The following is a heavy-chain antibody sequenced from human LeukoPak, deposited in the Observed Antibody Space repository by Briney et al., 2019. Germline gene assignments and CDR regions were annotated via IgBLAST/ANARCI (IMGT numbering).Heavy chain of an antibody. Sequence: PGGSLRLSCAASGFTFSSYSMNWVRQAPGKGLKWVSSISSSSSYIYYADSVKGRFTISRDNAKNSLYLQMNSLRAEDTAVYYCARFFSGYLDYWGQGTLVTVSS. CDR3: ARFFSGYLDY. D-gene: IGHD6-19*01. CDR1: GFTFSSYS. V-gene: IGHV3-21*01. J-gene: IGHJ4*02. CDR2: ISSSSSYI.